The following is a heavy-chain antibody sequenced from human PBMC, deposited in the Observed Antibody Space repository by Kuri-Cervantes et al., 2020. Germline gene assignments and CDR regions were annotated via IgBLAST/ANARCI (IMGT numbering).Heavy chain of an antibody. Sequence: GGSLRLSCAASGFTFDDYGMSWVRQAPGKGLEWVSGINWNGGSTGYADSVKGRFTVSRDNAKNSLYLQMNSLRAEDTAVYYCASGKSSGYYYPEYFQHWGQGTLVTVSS. CDR3: ASGKSSGYYYPEYFQH. D-gene: IGHD3-22*01. V-gene: IGHV3-20*04. J-gene: IGHJ1*01. CDR2: INWNGGST. CDR1: GFTFDDYG.